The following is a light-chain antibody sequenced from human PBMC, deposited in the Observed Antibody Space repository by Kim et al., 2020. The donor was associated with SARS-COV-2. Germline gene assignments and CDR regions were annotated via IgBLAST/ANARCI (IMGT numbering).Light chain of an antibody. Sequence: ASPGQTAGIACSGDKLGVKYACWYQQKPGQSPVLVIYQDSKRPSGIPERFSGSNSGNTATLTISGTQAMDEADYYCQAWDSSTVVFGGGTKVTVL. CDR3: QAWDSSTVV. J-gene: IGLJ2*01. CDR1: KLGVKY. CDR2: QDS. V-gene: IGLV3-1*01.